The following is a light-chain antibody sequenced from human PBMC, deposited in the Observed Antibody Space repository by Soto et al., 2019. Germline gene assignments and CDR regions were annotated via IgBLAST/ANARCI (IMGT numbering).Light chain of an antibody. V-gene: IGKV3-15*01. Sequence: EIVMTQSPATLSVSPGESATLSCRASQNVRSNLAWYQQKPGQAPRLLIYGASTRATGIPARFSGTGSGTEFTLTISRLEPEDFAVYYCQQYGSSGTFGQGTRW. J-gene: IGKJ1*01. CDR1: QNVRSN. CDR3: QQYGSSGT. CDR2: GAS.